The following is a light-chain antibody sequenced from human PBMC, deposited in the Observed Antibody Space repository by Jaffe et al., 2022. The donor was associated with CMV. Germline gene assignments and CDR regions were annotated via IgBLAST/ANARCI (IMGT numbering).Light chain of an antibody. CDR3: QQYGSSQYT. Sequence: EIVLTQSPGTLSLSPGERANLSCRASQSLSSSYLAWHQQKPGQAPRLLIYGASSRATGIPDRFSGSGSGTDFTLTISRLEPEDFAVYYCQQYGSSQYTFGQGTKLEIK. J-gene: IGKJ2*01. CDR1: QSLSSSY. CDR2: GAS. V-gene: IGKV3-20*01.